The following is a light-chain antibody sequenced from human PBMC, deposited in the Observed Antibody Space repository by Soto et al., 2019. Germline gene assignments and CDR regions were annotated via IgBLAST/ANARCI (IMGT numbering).Light chain of an antibody. CDR3: AVWDDGLDGPGVV. CDR1: SSNIGRNY. CDR2: RND. J-gene: IGLJ2*01. Sequence: QSVLTQPPSASGTPGQRVSISCSGSSSNIGRNYVYWYQKVPGMAPKLLVFRNDQRPYGVPDRFSGSKSGTSATLAISGLRSEDEAEYYCAVWDDGLDGPGVVFGGGTKLTV. V-gene: IGLV1-47*01.